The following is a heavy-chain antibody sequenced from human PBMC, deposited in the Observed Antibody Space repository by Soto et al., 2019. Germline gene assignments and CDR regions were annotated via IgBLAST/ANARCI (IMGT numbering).Heavy chain of an antibody. J-gene: IGHJ4*02. CDR2: ITDGGGSK. CDR3: AKVGLFRNGYMGVVRGDY. D-gene: IGHD2-2*02. V-gene: IGHV3-23*01. CDR1: GFTFGSYA. Sequence: EVQLLESGGGLVQPGGSLRLSCTASGFTFGSYAMSWVRQAPGKGLEWVSGITDGGGSKFYADSVQGRFTISRDNSKNTLYLQRSSLTAEDTAIYYCAKVGLFRNGYMGVVRGDYCCQGTLVTVSA.